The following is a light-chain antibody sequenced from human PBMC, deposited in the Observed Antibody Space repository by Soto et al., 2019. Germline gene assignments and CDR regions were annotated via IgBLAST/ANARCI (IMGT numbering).Light chain of an antibody. V-gene: IGLV1-51*02. Sequence: QSVLTQPPSVSAAPGQKVTISCSGSSSNIGNNYVSWYQQLPGTAPKLLIYENNKRPSGIPDRFSGPKSGTSATLGITGLQTGDEADYYCGTWDSSLSVYVSGTGTKVTVL. CDR2: ENN. CDR1: SSNIGNNY. CDR3: GTWDSSLSVYV. J-gene: IGLJ1*01.